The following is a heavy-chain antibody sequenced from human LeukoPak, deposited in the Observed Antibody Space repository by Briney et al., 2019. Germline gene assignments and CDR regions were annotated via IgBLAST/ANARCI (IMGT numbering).Heavy chain of an antibody. J-gene: IGHJ4*02. CDR2: IYSGGST. CDR1: GFTVSSNY. Sequence: PGGSLRLSCAASGFTVSSNYMSWVRQAPGKGLEWVSVIYSGGSTYYADSVKGRFTISRDNSKNTLYLQMNSLRAEDTAVYYCAGVSDYGDNYYFDYWGQGTLVTVSS. CDR3: AGVSDYGDNYYFDY. V-gene: IGHV3-66*01. D-gene: IGHD4-17*01.